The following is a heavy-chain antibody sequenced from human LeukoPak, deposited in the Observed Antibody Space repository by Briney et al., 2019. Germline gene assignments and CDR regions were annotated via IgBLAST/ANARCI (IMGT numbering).Heavy chain of an antibody. CDR3: GRITYYYDNSDRGPMDS. Sequence: PSETLSLTCTVSGGSISSRSYYWGWIRQPPAKGLEWIGSFYYSGSTYYNPSLKSRVTISVDTSKNQFSLKLSYVTAADTAVYYCGRITYYYDNSDRGPMDSWGQGTLVTVSP. CDR2: FYYSGST. CDR1: GGSISSRSYY. J-gene: IGHJ4*02. D-gene: IGHD3-22*01. V-gene: IGHV4-39*01.